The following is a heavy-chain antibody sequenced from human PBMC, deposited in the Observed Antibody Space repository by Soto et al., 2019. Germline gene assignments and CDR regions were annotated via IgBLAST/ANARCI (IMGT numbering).Heavy chain of an antibody. J-gene: IGHJ4*02. Sequence: QVQLAESGGGVVQPGRSLRLSCIGSGFRFSDYGMHWVRQAPGKGLEWVAMMSFDGTYKYSADSVKGRFIISRDNSKNTAYLQMNSLRAEDTAVYYCENDRRDGEYNSVYDFWGQGTLVTVSS. CDR3: ENDRRDGEYNSVYDF. CDR2: MSFDGTYK. CDR1: GFRFSDYG. V-gene: IGHV3-30*18. D-gene: IGHD4-17*01.